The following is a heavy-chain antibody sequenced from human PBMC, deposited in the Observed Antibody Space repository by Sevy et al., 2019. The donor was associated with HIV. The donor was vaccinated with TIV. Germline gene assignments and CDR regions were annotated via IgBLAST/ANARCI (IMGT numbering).Heavy chain of an antibody. J-gene: IGHJ6*03. CDR3: ARQDRYSLPSSYYYYYYMDV. CDR2: IIPIFGTA. D-gene: IGHD5-12*01. Sequence: ASVKVSCKASGGTFSSYAISWVRQAPGQGLEWMGRIIPIFGTANHAQKFQGRVTITADESTSTAYMELSSLRSEDTAVYYCARQDRYSLPSSYYYYYYMDVWGKGTTVTVSS. CDR1: GGTFSSYA. V-gene: IGHV1-69*13.